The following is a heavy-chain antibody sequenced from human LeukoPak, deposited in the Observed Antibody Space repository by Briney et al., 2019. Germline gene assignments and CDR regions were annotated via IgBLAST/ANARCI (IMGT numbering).Heavy chain of an antibody. CDR3: VRDIVGATGFDY. CDR2: INSDGSST. V-gene: IGHV3-74*01. CDR1: GFTFSSYW. Sequence: GGSLRLSCAASGFTFSSYWMHWVRQAAGQGLVWVSRINSDGSSTRFADSVKGRFAIARDNAKNTLYLQMNSLRAEDTAVYYCVRDIVGATGFDYWGQGTLVTVSS. J-gene: IGHJ4*02. D-gene: IGHD1-26*01.